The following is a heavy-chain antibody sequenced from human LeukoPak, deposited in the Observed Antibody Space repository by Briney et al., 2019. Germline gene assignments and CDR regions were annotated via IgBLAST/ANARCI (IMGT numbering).Heavy chain of an antibody. CDR2: IGTAGDT. Sequence: GGSLRLSCAASGFTFSSYDMHWVRQATGKGLEWVSAIGTAGDTYYPGSVKGRFTISRENAKNSLYLQMNSLRAGDTAVYYCARVRIRYSGYDGDYWGQGTLVTVSS. J-gene: IGHJ4*02. CDR1: GFTFSSYD. V-gene: IGHV3-13*01. D-gene: IGHD5-12*01. CDR3: ARVRIRYSGYDGDY.